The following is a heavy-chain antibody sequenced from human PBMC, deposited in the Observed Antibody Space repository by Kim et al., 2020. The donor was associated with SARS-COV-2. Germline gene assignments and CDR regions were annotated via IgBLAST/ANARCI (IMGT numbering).Heavy chain of an antibody. V-gene: IGHV3-23*01. J-gene: IGHJ2*01. D-gene: IGHD6-13*01. CDR2: ISGSGGST. CDR3: AKDLAAGSSRYFDL. Sequence: GGSLRLSCAASGFTFSSYAMSWVRQAPGKGLEWVSAISGSGGSTYYADSVKGRFTISRDNSKNTLYLQMNILRAEDTAEYDCAKDLAAGSSRYFDLWGRGTLVTVSS. CDR1: GFTFSSYA.